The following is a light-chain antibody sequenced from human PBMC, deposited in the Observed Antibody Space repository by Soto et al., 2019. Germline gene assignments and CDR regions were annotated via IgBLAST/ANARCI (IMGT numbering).Light chain of an antibody. CDR3: QKYNSGPLT. V-gene: IGKV1-27*01. J-gene: IGKJ4*01. CDR2: AAS. CDR1: QGIGIY. Sequence: DIQMTQSPSSLSASLGDRVTITCRASQGIGIYLAWFQQRPGKVPKLLIYAASALQSGVTSRFSGSGSETDFTLSISSLQPEDVATYFCQKYNSGPLTFGAGTRVEIK.